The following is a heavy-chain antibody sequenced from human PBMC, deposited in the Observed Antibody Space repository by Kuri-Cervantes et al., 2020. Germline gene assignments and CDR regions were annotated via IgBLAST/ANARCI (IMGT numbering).Heavy chain of an antibody. CDR3: ARDHMVRDNWFDP. CDR1: GFTFSDYY. J-gene: IGHJ5*02. D-gene: IGHD3-10*01. Sequence: GESLKISCAASGFTFSDYYMSWIRQAPGKGLEWVAVISYDGSNKYYADSVKGRFTISRDNSKNTLYLQMNSLRAEDTAVYYCARDHMVRDNWFDPWGQGTLVTVSS. CDR2: ISYDGSNK. V-gene: IGHV3-30-3*01.